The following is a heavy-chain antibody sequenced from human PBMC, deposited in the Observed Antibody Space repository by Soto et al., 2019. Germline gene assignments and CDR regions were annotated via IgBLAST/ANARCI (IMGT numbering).Heavy chain of an antibody. Sequence: SETLSLTCTFSGGSISSYYWSWIRQPPGKGLEWIGYIYYSGSTNYNPSLKSRVTISVDTSKNQFSLKLSSVTAADTAVYYCARNYDFWSGYSRPPARVHYGLDVWGQGTTVTVSS. CDR2: IYYSGST. CDR1: GGSISSYY. J-gene: IGHJ6*02. CDR3: ARNYDFWSGYSRPPARVHYGLDV. V-gene: IGHV4-59*01. D-gene: IGHD3-3*01.